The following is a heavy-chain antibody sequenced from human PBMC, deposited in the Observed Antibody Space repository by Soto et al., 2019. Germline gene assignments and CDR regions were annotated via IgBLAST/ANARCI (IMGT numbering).Heavy chain of an antibody. CDR2: IYYSGST. J-gene: IGHJ2*01. D-gene: IGHD2-21*02. Sequence: QVQLQESGPGLVKPSQTLSLTCTVSGGSISSGDYYWSWIRQPPGKGLEWIGYIYYSGSTYYNPSLKSRVTMSVDTSKNQFSLKLSSVTAADTAVYYCARGVVVTAIEVGYFDLWGRGTLVTVSS. CDR1: GGSISSGDYY. V-gene: IGHV4-30-4*01. CDR3: ARGVVVTAIEVGYFDL.